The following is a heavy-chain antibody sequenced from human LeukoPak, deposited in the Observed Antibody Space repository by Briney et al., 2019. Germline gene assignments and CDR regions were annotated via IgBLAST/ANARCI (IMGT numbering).Heavy chain of an antibody. CDR1: GFTLSSYE. V-gene: IGHV3-48*03. D-gene: IGHD2-15*01. CDR3: ARVGRDSQHLDY. Sequence: GGSLRLSCAASGFTLSSYEMNWVRQAPRKGREGVSYISSSGDITYYADSVKGRLTFSRDNAKNSLYLQMKSLRAEDTAVYYCARVGRDSQHLDYWGPGTLVTVST. CDR2: ISSSGDIT. J-gene: IGHJ4*02.